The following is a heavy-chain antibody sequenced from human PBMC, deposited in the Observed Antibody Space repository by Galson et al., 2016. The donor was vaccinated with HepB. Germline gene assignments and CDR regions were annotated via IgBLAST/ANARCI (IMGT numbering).Heavy chain of an antibody. D-gene: IGHD2-21*01. J-gene: IGHJ3*02. V-gene: IGHV3-23*01. CDR3: VKKDCGSSNCIGAFDI. Sequence: SLRLSCAASGFSFDTYGMNWVRQAPGKGLEWVSAISSANGGAYYADSVRGRFTISRDISKSTLFLQMDSLRVVDTSMYFCVKKDCGSSNCIGAFDIWGQGTMVTVSS. CDR2: ISSANGGA. CDR1: GFSFDTYG.